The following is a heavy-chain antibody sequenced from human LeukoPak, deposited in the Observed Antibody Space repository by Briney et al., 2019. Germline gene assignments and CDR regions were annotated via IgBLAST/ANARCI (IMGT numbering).Heavy chain of an antibody. CDR2: ISYDGSNK. D-gene: IGHD2-2*01. CDR1: GFTFSSYG. V-gene: IGHV3-30*03. Sequence: GGSLRLSCAASGFTFSSYGMHWVRQAPGKGLEWVGVISYDGSNKYYADSVKGRFTISRDNSKNTLYLQMGSLRAEDMAVYYCARGSYCSSTSCYPNFDYWGQGTLVTVSS. CDR3: ARGSYCSSTSCYPNFDY. J-gene: IGHJ4*02.